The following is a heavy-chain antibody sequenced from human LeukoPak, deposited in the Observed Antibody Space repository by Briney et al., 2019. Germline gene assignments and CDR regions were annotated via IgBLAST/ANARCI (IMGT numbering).Heavy chain of an antibody. CDR3: AREGYSGYDHDY. CDR2: INPSGGST. J-gene: IGHJ4*02. V-gene: IGHV1-46*01. CDR1: GYTFTSYY. Sequence: ASVKVSCKASGYTFTSYYMHWVRQPPGQGLEWMGIINPSGGSTSYAQKFQGRVTMTRDTSTSTVYMELSSLRSEDTAVYYCAREGYSGYDHDYWGQGTLVTVSS. D-gene: IGHD5-12*01.